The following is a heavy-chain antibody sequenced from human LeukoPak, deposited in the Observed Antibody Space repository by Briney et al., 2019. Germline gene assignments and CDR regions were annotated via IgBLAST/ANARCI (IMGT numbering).Heavy chain of an antibody. CDR3: AREPTGDY. CDR2: ISSGGTFM. D-gene: IGHD1-1*01. V-gene: IGHV3-21*01. CDR1: GFTFSSYS. J-gene: IGHJ4*02. Sequence: GGSLRLSCAASGFTFSSYSINWVRQAPGKGLEWVSSISSGGTFMYYADSVKGRFTISRDNAKKSVFLQMNSLRAEDSAVYYCAREPTGDYWGQGMLVTVPS.